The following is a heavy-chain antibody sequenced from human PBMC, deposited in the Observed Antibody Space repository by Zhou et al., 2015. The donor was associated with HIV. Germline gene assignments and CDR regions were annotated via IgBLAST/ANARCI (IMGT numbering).Heavy chain of an antibody. CDR1: GFTFNSYA. J-gene: IGHJ6*02. Sequence: QVQLVESGGGVVQPGRSLRLSCAVSGFTFNSYAMHWVRQAPGRGLEWVTFISYDGSKEHVAESVKGRFTVSRDDSKNTLYLQMNGLRPEDTAVYYCAKERSTIFAYGMDVWGQGP. D-gene: IGHD3-3*01. V-gene: IGHV3-30*18. CDR2: ISYDGSKE. CDR3: AKERSTIFAYGMDV.